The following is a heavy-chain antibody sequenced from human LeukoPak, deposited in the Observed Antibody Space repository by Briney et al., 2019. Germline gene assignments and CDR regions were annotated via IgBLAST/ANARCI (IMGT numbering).Heavy chain of an antibody. J-gene: IGHJ4*02. V-gene: IGHV1-18*01. D-gene: IGHD6-13*01. Sequence: ASVKVSCKASGYTFTSYGISWVRQAPGQGLEWMGWISAYNGNTNYAQKLQGRVTMTTDTSTSTAYMELRSLRSDDTAVYYCARGRIAAGTGGVVSAFWGQGTLVTVSS. CDR1: GYTFTSYG. CDR2: ISAYNGNT. CDR3: ARGRIAAGTGGVVSAF.